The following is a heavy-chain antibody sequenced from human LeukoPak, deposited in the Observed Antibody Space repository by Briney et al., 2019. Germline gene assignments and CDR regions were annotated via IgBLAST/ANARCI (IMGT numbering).Heavy chain of an antibody. V-gene: IGHV1-24*01. D-gene: IGHD2-15*01. J-gene: IGHJ4*02. Sequence: ASVKVSCKVSGYTLTELSMHWVRQAPGKGLEWMGGFDPEDGETIYAQKFQGRVTMTEDTSTDTAYMELSSLRSEDTAVYYCATTGGELHIFDYWGQGTLVTVSS. CDR3: ATTGGELHIFDY. CDR2: FDPEDGET. CDR1: GYTLTELS.